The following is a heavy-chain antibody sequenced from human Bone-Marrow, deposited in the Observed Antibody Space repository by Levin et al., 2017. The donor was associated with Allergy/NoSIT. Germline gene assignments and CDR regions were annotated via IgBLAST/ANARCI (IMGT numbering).Heavy chain of an antibody. J-gene: IGHJ4*02. CDR1: GFTFSDYY. D-gene: IGHD3-9*01. V-gene: IGHV3-11*01. CDR2: ISSSGSTV. CDR3: ARGLKYYDILTFFEY. Sequence: GESLKISCAASGFTFSDYYMTWIRQAPGKGLEWVSHISSSGSTVSYSASVQGRFTVSWDNAKNSLFLHMNSLRAEDTAVYYCARGLKYYDILTFFEYWGQGTLVTVSS.